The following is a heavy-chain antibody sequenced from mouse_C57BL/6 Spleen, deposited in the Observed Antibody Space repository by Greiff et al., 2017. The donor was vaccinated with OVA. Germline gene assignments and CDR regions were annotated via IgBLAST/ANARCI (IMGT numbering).Heavy chain of an antibody. J-gene: IGHJ1*03. CDR3: AKHADYYGSSYPYWYFDV. CDR1: GFSLTSYG. CDR2: IWGGGST. V-gene: IGHV2-9*01. D-gene: IGHD1-1*01. Sequence: VQLKESGPGLVAPSQSLSITCTVSGFSLTSYGVDWVRQPPGKGLEWLGVIWGGGSTNYNSAHMSRQSISKDNSKSQVILKMNSLQTDDTAMYYCAKHADYYGSSYPYWYFDVWGTGTTVTVSS.